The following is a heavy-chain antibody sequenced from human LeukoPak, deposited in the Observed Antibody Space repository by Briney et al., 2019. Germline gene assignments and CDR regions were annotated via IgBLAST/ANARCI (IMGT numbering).Heavy chain of an antibody. Sequence: GGSLRLSCAASGFTFSSYSMNWVRQAPGKGLEWVSSISSSSSYIYYADSVKGRFTISRDNAKNSLYLQMNSLRVEDTAVYYCLVILTEPTSPSPDGLDIWGQGTMVTVSS. CDR3: LVILTEPTSPSPDGLDI. D-gene: IGHD2-15*01. J-gene: IGHJ3*02. CDR1: GFTFSSYS. CDR2: ISSSSSYI. V-gene: IGHV3-21*01.